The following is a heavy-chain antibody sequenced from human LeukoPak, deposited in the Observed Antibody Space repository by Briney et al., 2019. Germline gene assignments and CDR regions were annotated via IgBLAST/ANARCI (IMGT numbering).Heavy chain of an antibody. D-gene: IGHD3-10*01. CDR2: IYYSGST. CDR3: ARTYGSGSPTFD. V-gene: IGHV4-39*07. CDR1: GGSISSSSYY. J-gene: IGHJ4*02. Sequence: SETLSLTCTVSGGSISSSSYYWGWIRQPPGKGLEWIGSIYYSGSTYYNPSLKSRVTISVDTSKNQFSLKLSSVTAADTAVYYCARTYGSGSPTFDWGQGTLVTVSS.